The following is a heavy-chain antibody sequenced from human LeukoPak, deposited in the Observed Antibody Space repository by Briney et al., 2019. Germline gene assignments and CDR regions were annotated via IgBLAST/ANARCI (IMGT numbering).Heavy chain of an antibody. J-gene: IGHJ4*02. CDR3: ARGEGSTSWYLSDY. Sequence: GSLRLSCAASGFTFSSYGMHWVRQAPGKWLEWVALIWYDGSNKYYADSVKGRFTISRDNSKNTLYLQMNSLRAEDTAVYYCARGEGSTSWYLSDYWGQGTLVTVSS. D-gene: IGHD6-13*01. CDR1: GFTFSSYG. V-gene: IGHV3-33*01. CDR2: IWYDGSNK.